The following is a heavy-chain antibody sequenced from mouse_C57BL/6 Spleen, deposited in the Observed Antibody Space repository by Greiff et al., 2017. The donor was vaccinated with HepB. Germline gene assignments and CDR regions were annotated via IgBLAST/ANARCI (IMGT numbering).Heavy chain of an antibody. V-gene: IGHV1-50*01. CDR2: IDPSDSYT. J-gene: IGHJ2*01. D-gene: IGHD1-1*01. Sequence: QVQLQQPGAELVKPGASVKLSCKASGYTFTSYWMQWVKQRPGQGLEWIGEIDPSDSYTNYNQKFKGKATLTVDTSSSTAYMQLSSLTSEDSAVYYCARHDYGSSYSDYWGQGTTLTVSS. CDR1: GYTFTSYW. CDR3: ARHDYGSSYSDY.